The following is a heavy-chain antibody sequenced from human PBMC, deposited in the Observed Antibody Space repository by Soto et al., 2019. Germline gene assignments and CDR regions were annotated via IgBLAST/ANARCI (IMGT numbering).Heavy chain of an antibody. Sequence: SETLSLTCAVYGGSFSGYYWSWIRQPPGKGLEWIGEINHSGSTNYNPSLKSRVTISVDTSKNQFSLKLSSVTAADTAVYYCARFASGWYPYDYWGQGTLVTVSS. V-gene: IGHV4-34*01. J-gene: IGHJ4*02. CDR1: GGSFSGYY. CDR2: INHSGST. D-gene: IGHD6-19*01. CDR3: ARFASGWYPYDY.